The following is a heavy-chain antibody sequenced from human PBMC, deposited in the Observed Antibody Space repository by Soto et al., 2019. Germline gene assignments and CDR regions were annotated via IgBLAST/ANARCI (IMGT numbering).Heavy chain of an antibody. J-gene: IGHJ5*02. CDR3: ARHYSSSSSDWFDP. CDR1: GFTFSSYG. D-gene: IGHD6-6*01. V-gene: IGHV3-33*01. Sequence: GGSLRLSCAASGFTFSSYGMHWVRQAPGKGLEWVAVIWYDGSNKYYADSVKGRFTISRDNSKNTLYLQMNSLRAEDTAVYYCARHYSSSSSDWFDPWGQGTLVTVSS. CDR2: IWYDGSNK.